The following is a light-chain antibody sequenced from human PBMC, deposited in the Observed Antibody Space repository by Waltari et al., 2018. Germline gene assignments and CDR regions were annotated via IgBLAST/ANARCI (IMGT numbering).Light chain of an antibody. Sequence: QSVLTQPPSASGTPGQRVTISCSGSSSNIGSYIVNWYQQLPGTAPKLLIYINNQRPPGVPARFSGSKAGTAASLAISGLQSEDEADYYCAGWDDRLNGVVFGGGTKLTVL. J-gene: IGLJ3*02. CDR2: INN. CDR1: SSNIGSYI. V-gene: IGLV1-44*01. CDR3: AGWDDRLNGVV.